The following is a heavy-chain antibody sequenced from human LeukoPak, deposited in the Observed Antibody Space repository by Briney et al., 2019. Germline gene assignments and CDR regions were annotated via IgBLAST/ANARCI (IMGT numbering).Heavy chain of an antibody. CDR3: ARDPFYCSSTSCGDY. Sequence: GGSLRLSCVASGFTLSRYGMNWVRQVPGKGLEWVAFIRYDGSDKFFADSVKGRFTISRDNAKNSLYLQMNSLRAEDTAVYYCARDPFYCSSTSCGDYWGQGTLVTVSS. J-gene: IGHJ4*02. CDR1: GFTLSRYG. V-gene: IGHV3-30*02. D-gene: IGHD2-2*01. CDR2: IRYDGSDK.